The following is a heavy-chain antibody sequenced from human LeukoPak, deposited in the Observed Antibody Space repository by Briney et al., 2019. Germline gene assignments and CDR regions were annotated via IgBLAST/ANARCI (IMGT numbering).Heavy chain of an antibody. Sequence: GRSLRLSCAASGFTFSSYGMHWVRQAPGKGLEWVAFIRYDGSNKYYADSVKGRFTISRDNSKNTLYLQMNSLRAEDTAVYYCAKDQGYSYGDTFDYWGQGTLVTVSS. CDR3: AKDQGYSYGDTFDY. CDR1: GFTFSSYG. V-gene: IGHV3-30*02. J-gene: IGHJ4*02. CDR2: IRYDGSNK. D-gene: IGHD5-18*01.